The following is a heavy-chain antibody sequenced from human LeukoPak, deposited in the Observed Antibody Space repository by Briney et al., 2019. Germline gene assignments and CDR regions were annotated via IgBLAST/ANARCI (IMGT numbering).Heavy chain of an antibody. CDR1: GFTFSDHY. J-gene: IGHJ3*02. D-gene: IGHD3-10*01. CDR3: ARDSGFGELGAFDI. CDR2: ISSSSSYT. Sequence: GGSLRLSCAASGFTFSDHYMSWIRQAPGKGLEWVSYISSSSSYTNYADSVKGRFTISRDNAKNSLYLQMNSLRAEDTAVYYCARDSGFGELGAFDIWGQGTMVTVSS. V-gene: IGHV3-11*05.